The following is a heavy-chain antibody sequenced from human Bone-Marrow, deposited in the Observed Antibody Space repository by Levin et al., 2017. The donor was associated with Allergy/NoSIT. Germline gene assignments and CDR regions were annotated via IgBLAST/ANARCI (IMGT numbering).Heavy chain of an antibody. J-gene: IGHJ6*02. CDR2: IFDDGKT. CDR3: AREDCSGINCYYYYGLDV. V-gene: IGHV3-53*01. Sequence: SGGSLRLSCVVSGLNVSNSYMSWVRQAPGKGLEWVSVIFDDGKTDYAASVKGRFTISRDTSKNTLYLQMSSLRVEDTAVYYCAREDCSGINCYYYYGLDVWGQGTTVTVSS. CDR1: GLNVSNSY. D-gene: IGHD2-15*01.